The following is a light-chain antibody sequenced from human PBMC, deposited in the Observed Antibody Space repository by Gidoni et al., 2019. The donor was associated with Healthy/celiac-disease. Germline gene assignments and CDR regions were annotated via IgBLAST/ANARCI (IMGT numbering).Light chain of an antibody. CDR3: QVWDSSSDPYVV. CDR2: DDS. V-gene: IGLV3-21*02. CDR1: NIGSQS. Sequence: SYVLTQPPSLSVAPGQTARITCGGNNIGSQSVHWDQQKPGQAPVLVVYDDSERPSGIPERFSGSNSGNTATLTISRVEAGDEADYYCQVWDSSSDPYVVFGGGTKLTVL. J-gene: IGLJ2*01.